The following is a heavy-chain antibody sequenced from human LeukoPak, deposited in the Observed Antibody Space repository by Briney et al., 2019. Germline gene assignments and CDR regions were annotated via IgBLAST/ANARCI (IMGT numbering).Heavy chain of an antibody. V-gene: IGHV3-23*01. CDR3: AKDLWSSLSPVRFDY. CDR2: ISGGGGST. J-gene: IGHJ4*02. D-gene: IGHD6-6*01. CDR1: GFTFSSYA. Sequence: GGSLRLSCAASGFTFSSYAMSWVRQAPGKGLEWVSAISGGGGSTYYAASVKGRFAISRDNSKNTLFLQMNSLRAEDTAVYYCAKDLWSSLSPVRFDYWGQGILVTVSS.